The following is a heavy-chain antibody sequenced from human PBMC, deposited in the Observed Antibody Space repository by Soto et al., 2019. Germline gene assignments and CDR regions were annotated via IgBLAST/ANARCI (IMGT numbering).Heavy chain of an antibody. Sequence: PCGCMRIGSAACGVSVRISAVGWVRQAQGKGLECVSAISGRGGSTYFRDTVRGRFTISRYNSKNTWYLQMYSLRAEDTAVYYCAKDSRSSDGGYYLYYFGSRGQRTLGTVSS. D-gene: IGHD3-22*01. V-gene: IGHV3-23*01. CDR1: GVSVRISA. J-gene: IGHJ4*02. CDR2: ISGRGGST. CDR3: AKDSRSSDGGYYLYYFGS.